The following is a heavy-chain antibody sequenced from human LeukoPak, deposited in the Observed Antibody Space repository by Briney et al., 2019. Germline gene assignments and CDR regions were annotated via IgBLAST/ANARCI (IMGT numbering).Heavy chain of an antibody. Sequence: ASVKVCCKASGGTFSSYAISWVRQAPGQGLEWMGGIIPIFGTANYAQKFQGRVTITTDESTSTAYMELSSLRSEDTAVYYCAAARWLLPYYYYYYYMDVWGKGTTVTVSS. V-gene: IGHV1-69*05. J-gene: IGHJ6*03. CDR1: GGTFSSYA. CDR2: IIPIFGTA. CDR3: AAARWLLPYYYYYYYMDV. D-gene: IGHD3-22*01.